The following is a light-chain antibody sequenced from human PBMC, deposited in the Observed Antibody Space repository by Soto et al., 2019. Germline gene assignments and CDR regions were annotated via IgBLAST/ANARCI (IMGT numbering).Light chain of an antibody. Sequence: ETVLTQSPGTLSLSPGERATLSGRASQSVSSFLAWYQQKPGQTPRLLVYGASTMATGIPDRFSGGGSGTGFTLTISRLEPEDFAVYYCQQYGTSPPGLTFGGGTKVEIK. CDR3: QQYGTSPPGLT. CDR2: GAS. J-gene: IGKJ4*01. V-gene: IGKV3-20*01. CDR1: QSVSSF.